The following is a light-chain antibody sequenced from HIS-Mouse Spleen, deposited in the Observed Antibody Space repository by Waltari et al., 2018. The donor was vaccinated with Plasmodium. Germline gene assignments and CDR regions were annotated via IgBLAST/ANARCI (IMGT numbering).Light chain of an antibody. J-gene: IGKJ3*01. Sequence: EIVMTQSPATLSVSPGERATLSCRASQSVSSNLAWYQQKPGQAPRLRICGASTRATGIPARFSGSGSGTEFALTISSLQSEDFAVYYCQQYNNWPFTFGPGTKVDIK. V-gene: IGKV3-15*01. CDR1: QSVSSN. CDR3: QQYNNWPFT. CDR2: GAS.